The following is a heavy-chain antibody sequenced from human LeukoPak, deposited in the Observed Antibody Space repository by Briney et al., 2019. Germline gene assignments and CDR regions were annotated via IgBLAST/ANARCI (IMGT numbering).Heavy chain of an antibody. V-gene: IGHV4-4*02. CDR1: GGSISSGYW. J-gene: IGHJ4*02. CDR2: IIDSGST. Sequence: SETLSLTCAVSGGSISSGYWWSWVRQPPMKGLEWIGEIIDSGSTNYNPSLKGRITISLDKTKNQFSLNVNSVTAADTAVYYCATYGPTSGGYTFEYWGQGILVTVSS. CDR3: ATYGPTSGGYTFEY. D-gene: IGHD2-15*01.